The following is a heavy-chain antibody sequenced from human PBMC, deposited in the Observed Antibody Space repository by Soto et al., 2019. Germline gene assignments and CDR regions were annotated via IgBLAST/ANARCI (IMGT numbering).Heavy chain of an antibody. D-gene: IGHD5-18*01. CDR2: ISSSSGYI. J-gene: IGHJ6*02. Sequence: EVQLVESGGGRVKPGGSLRLSCAASGFTFSTYSMNWVRQAPGKGLEWVSSISSSSGYIYYADSVKGRFTISRDDAKNSLSVQLNSLRAENMAVYYCASVRPYSYVQGSGMDVGGHGATVPVAS. V-gene: IGHV3-21*01. CDR3: ASVRPYSYVQGSGMDV. CDR1: GFTFSTYS.